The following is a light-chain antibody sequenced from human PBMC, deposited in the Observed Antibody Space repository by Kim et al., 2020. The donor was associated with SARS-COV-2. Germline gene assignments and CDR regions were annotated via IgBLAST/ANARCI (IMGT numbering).Light chain of an antibody. Sequence: GQRVTISCSGSSSNIGSNTVNWYQQVPGTAPKLLIYSNNQRPSGVPDRFSGSKSGTSASLAISGLQSEDEADYYCAAWDDSLNIYVFGSGTKVTVL. V-gene: IGLV1-44*01. CDR2: SNN. CDR3: AAWDDSLNIYV. J-gene: IGLJ1*01. CDR1: SSNIGSNT.